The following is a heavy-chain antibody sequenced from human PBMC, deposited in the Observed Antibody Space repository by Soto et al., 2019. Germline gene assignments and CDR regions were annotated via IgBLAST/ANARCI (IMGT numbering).Heavy chain of an antibody. J-gene: IGHJ6*02. D-gene: IGHD2-21*02. V-gene: IGHV3-23*01. Sequence: EVQLLESGGGLVQPGGSLRLSCAGPGFIFSSYAMTWVRQAPGKGLEWVSAISGSGGTTYYADSVRGRFSISRDNSKNTLFLQMNSLRAEDTAVYYCAKDHFGGDGDYYYYGMDVWGQGTTVTVS. CDR1: GFIFSSYA. CDR3: AKDHFGGDGDYYYYGMDV. CDR2: ISGSGGTT.